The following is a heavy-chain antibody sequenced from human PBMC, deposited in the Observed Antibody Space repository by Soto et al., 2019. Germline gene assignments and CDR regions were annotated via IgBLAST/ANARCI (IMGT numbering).Heavy chain of an antibody. D-gene: IGHD5-18*01. Sequence: GASLKVSCKASACTFSSYTISWVRQAPGQGLEWMGRIIPHIGNTDYAQKLQGRVTITADTSTNTAYMELRSLRSDDTAVNYCARDSSWLQLWNGLDYWGQGTLVTVSS. CDR1: ACTFSSYT. J-gene: IGHJ4*01. V-gene: IGHV1-69*08. CDR2: IIPHIGNT. CDR3: ARDSSWLQLWNGLDY.